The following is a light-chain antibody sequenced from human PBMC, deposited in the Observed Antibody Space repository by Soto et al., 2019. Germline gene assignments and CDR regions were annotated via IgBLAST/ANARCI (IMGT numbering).Light chain of an antibody. CDR3: SSYAASNMGV. J-gene: IGLJ2*01. V-gene: IGLV2-8*01. CDR2: DVT. Sequence: QSVLTQPPSASGSPGQSVTISCTGTSSDVGGYNYVSWYQHHPGKAPKLIIYDVTKRPSGVPDRFSGSKSGNTASLTVSGLQAEDEANYYCSSYAASNMGVFGGGTQLTVL. CDR1: SSDVGGYNY.